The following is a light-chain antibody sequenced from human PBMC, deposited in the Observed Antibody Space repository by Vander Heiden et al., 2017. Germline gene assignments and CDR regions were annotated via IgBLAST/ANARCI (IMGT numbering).Light chain of an antibody. CDR1: NSDVGGSNY. J-gene: IGLJ1*01. CDR3: ISYTSSSTYYV. CDR2: DVS. V-gene: IGLV2-14*03. Sequence: QSALTQPASVSGSPGQSIAITCTGTNSDVGGSNYVSWYQQHPGKAPKLMIYDVSNRPSGLSNRFSGSKSGNTASLTISGLQAEDEADYYCISYTSSSTYYVFGTGTKVTVL.